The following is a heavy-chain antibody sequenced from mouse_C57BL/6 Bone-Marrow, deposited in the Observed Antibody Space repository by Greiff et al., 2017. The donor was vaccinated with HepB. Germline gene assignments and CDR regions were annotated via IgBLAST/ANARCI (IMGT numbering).Heavy chain of an antibody. CDR1: GYAFSSYW. V-gene: IGHV1-80*01. Sequence: VQLQQSGAELVKPGASVKISCKASGYAFSSYWMNWVKQRPGKGLEWIGQIYPGDGDTNYNGKFKGKATLTADKSSSTAYMQLSSLTSEDSAVYFCARRAYGSSYGYWGQGTTLTGSS. CDR3: ARRAYGSSYGY. D-gene: IGHD1-1*01. CDR2: IYPGDGDT. J-gene: IGHJ2*01.